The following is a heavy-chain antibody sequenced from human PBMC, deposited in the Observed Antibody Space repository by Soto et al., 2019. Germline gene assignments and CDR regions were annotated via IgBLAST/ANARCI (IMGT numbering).Heavy chain of an antibody. CDR3: ARDPPSYDYGDYGYAFDI. D-gene: IGHD4-17*01. J-gene: IGHJ3*02. V-gene: IGHV3-33*01. Sequence: QVQLVESGGGVVQPGRSLRLSCAASGFTFSSYGMHWVRQAPGKGLEWVAVIWYDGSNKYYADSVKGRFTISRDNSKNTLYLQMNSLRAEDTAVYYCARDPPSYDYGDYGYAFDIWGQGTMVTVSS. CDR2: IWYDGSNK. CDR1: GFTFSSYG.